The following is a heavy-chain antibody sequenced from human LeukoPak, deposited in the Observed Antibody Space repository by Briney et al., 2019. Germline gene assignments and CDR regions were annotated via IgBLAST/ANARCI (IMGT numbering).Heavy chain of an antibody. V-gene: IGHV4-59*01. CDR1: GGSISSYY. Sequence: SETLSLTCTVSGGSISSYYWSWIRQPPGKGLEWIGYIYYSGSTNYNPSLKSRVTISVDTSKNQFSLKLSPVTAADTAVYYCARDGSSGWYYFDYWGQGTLVTVSS. CDR2: IYYSGST. J-gene: IGHJ4*02. CDR3: ARDGSSGWYYFDY. D-gene: IGHD6-19*01.